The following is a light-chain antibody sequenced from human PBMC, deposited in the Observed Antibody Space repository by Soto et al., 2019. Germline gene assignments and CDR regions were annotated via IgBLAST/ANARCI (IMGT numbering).Light chain of an antibody. J-gene: IGLJ1*01. CDR3: AAWDDSLSGYV. CDR1: SSYIGSKY. V-gene: IGLV1-47*01. CDR2: RND. Sequence: SVLTQPPSASGTPGQRVTISCSGSSSYIGSKYVYWYQQLPGTAPKLLIYRNDQRPSRISDRFSGSKSGTSASLAISGLRSEDEADYYCAAWDDSLSGYVFGTGTQLTVL.